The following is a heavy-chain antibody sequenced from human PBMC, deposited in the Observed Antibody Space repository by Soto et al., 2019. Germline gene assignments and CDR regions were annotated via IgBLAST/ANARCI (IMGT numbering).Heavy chain of an antibody. D-gene: IGHD3-16*01. J-gene: IGHJ5*01. CDR2: ISGSGEIT. CDR1: GFSFGNYG. V-gene: IGHV3-23*01. CDR3: AKDQSYGGPHNWFDS. Sequence: GGSLRLSCVASGFSFGNYGMAWVRQAPGKGLSWVSSISGSGEITYYADSVKGRFTISRDNSKNTLYLEVNNLRAEDTALYYCAKDQSYGGPHNWFDSWGQGVLITVSS.